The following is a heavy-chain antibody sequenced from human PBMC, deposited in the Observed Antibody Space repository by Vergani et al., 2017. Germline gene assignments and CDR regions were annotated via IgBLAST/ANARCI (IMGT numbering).Heavy chain of an antibody. D-gene: IGHD2-2*02. V-gene: IGHV3-11*04. CDR1: GFKFSDHY. J-gene: IGHJ6*02. CDR3: AKNPAISTTRHYYAMDV. CDR2: ISPGASTV. Sequence: LEESGGGSVKPGGYLRLSCAASGFKFSDHYMSWIRQAPGKGLEWVSHISPGASTVSYTDSVTGRFTFSRDNDNNSLTLDMTTLRVEDTAVYYCAKNPAISTTRHYYAMDVWGQGTTVTVSS.